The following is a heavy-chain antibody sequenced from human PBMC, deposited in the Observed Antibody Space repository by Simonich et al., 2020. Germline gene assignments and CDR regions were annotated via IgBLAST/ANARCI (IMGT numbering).Heavy chain of an antibody. CDR2: NNPNSGGT. D-gene: IGHD6-6*01. J-gene: IGHJ3*02. V-gene: IGHV1-2*02. Sequence: QVQLVQSGAEVKKPGASVKVSCKASGYTFPGYYMHWVRQAPGQGLEGRGLNNPNSGGTNYAQKFQGRFTMTRDTSISTAYMELSRLRSDDTAVYYCARARLYSSSHAFDIWGQGTMVTVSS. CDR1: GYTFPGYY. CDR3: ARARLYSSSHAFDI.